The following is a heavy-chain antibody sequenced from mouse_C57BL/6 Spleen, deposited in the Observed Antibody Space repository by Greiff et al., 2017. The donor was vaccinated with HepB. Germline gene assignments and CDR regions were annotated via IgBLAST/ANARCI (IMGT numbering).Heavy chain of an antibody. CDR2: ISDGGSYT. Sequence: EVKVVESGGGLVKPGGSLKLSCAASGFTFSSYAMSWVRQTPEKRLEWVATISDGGSYTYYPDNVKGRFTISRDNAKNNLYLQMSHLKSEDTAMYYCARDYSNYLFAYWGQGTLVTVSA. J-gene: IGHJ3*01. CDR1: GFTFSSYA. V-gene: IGHV5-4*01. D-gene: IGHD2-5*01. CDR3: ARDYSNYLFAY.